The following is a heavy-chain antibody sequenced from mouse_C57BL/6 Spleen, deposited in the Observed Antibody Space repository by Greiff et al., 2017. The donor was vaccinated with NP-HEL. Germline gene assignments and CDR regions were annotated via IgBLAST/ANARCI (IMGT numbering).Heavy chain of an antibody. V-gene: IGHV3-6*01. CDR3: AREGLAYYFDY. CDR2: ISYDGSN. J-gene: IGHJ2*01. Sequence: EVQLMESGPGLVKPSQSLSLTCSVTGYSITSGYYWNWIRQFPGNKLEWMGYISYDGSNNYNPSLKNRISITPDTSKNQFFLKLNSVTTEDTATYYCAREGLAYYFDYWGQGTTLTVSS. CDR1: GYSITSGYY.